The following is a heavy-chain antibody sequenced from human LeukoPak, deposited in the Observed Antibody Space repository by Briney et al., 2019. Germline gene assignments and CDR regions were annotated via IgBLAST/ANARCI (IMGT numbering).Heavy chain of an antibody. V-gene: IGHV1-8*01. J-gene: IGHJ4*02. CDR3: ARRGVRRVAAAANDY. D-gene: IGHD2-2*01. CDR2: MNPNSGIT. CDR1: GNTFPSSG. Sequence: ASVKVSCKAIGNTFPSSGTTWVRQATGKGLDWMGWMNPNSGITGYAQNVQEGLTITRTTSKSTAYMELSSLRSDDAAVEYCARRGVRRVAAAANDYWDQGTLVTVSS.